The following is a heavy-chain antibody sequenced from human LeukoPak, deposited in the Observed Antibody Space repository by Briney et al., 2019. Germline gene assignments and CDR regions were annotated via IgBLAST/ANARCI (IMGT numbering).Heavy chain of an antibody. Sequence: SVKVSCKASGGTFGSYAISWVRQAPGQGLEWMGGIIPIFGTANYAQKFQGRVTITADESTSTAYMELSSLRSEDTAVYYCARPVSSRLSLGDAFDIWGQGTMVTVSS. CDR2: IIPIFGTA. CDR1: GGTFGSYA. V-gene: IGHV1-69*01. CDR3: ARPVSSRLSLGDAFDI. J-gene: IGHJ3*02. D-gene: IGHD5-12*01.